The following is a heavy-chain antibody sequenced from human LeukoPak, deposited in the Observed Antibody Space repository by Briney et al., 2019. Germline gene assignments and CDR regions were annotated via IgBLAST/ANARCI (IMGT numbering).Heavy chain of an antibody. V-gene: IGHV1-2*02. D-gene: IGHD3-10*01. CDR1: GYTFTGYY. CDR2: INPNSGGT. Sequence: ASVKVSCKASGYTFTGYYMHWVRQAPGQGLEWMGWINPNSGGTNYAQKFQGRVTMTRDTSISTAYMELSRLRSDDTAVYYCARNTFGELLYTPSDYWGQGTLVTVSS. CDR3: ARNTFGELLYTPSDY. J-gene: IGHJ4*02.